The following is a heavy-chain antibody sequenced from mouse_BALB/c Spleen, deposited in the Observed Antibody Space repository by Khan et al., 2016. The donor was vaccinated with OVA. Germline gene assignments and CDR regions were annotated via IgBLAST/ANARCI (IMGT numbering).Heavy chain of an antibody. CDR3: ARRTTVYTMDC. J-gene: IGHJ4*01. V-gene: IGHV1-4*01. Sequence: VQLQESGAELTRPGASVKMSCKASGYTFTSNTMHWVKQRPGQGLEWIGYINPRSAYTNYNQNFEDKATLTADTSSSTAYMQLSSLTSEDSAVYYCARRTTVYTMDCWGQGTSVTVSS. CDR2: INPRSAYT. CDR1: GYTFTSNT. D-gene: IGHD1-1*01.